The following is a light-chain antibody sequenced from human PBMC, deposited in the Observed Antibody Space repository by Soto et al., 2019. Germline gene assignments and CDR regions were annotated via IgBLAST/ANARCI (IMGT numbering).Light chain of an antibody. CDR3: CSYVGSNIFYV. CDR1: SSDLGTYNL. Sequence: QSALTQPASVSGSPGQSITISCTGTSSDLGTYNLVSWYQQHPGKAPKTIIYEVTKRPSGVSKRFSGSKSGNTASLTISGLQAEDEADYYCCSYVGSNIFYVFGTGTKLTVL. CDR2: EVT. V-gene: IGLV2-23*02. J-gene: IGLJ1*01.